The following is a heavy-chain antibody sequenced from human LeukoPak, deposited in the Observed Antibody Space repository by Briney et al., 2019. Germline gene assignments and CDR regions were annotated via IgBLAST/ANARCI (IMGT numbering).Heavy chain of an antibody. Sequence: SETLSLTCTVSGGSISSYYWSWIRQPPGKGLEWIGYIYYSGSTNYNPSLKSRVTISVDTSKNQFSLKLSSVTAADTAVYYCARVGAHPAQWHSDYWGQGTLVTVSS. CDR2: IYYSGST. CDR1: GGSISSYY. CDR3: ARVGAHPAQWHSDY. D-gene: IGHD6-19*01. V-gene: IGHV4-59*01. J-gene: IGHJ4*02.